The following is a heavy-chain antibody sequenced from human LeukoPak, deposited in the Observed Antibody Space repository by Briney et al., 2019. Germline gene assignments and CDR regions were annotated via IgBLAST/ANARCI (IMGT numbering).Heavy chain of an antibody. CDR1: GFTFSSYG. Sequence: GGSLRLSCAASGFTFSSYGMSWVRQAPGKGLRWVSAISGSGGSTYYADSVKGRFTISRDNSKNTLYLQMNSLRAEDTAVYYCARGHSGWYDYWGQGTLVTVSS. CDR2: ISGSGGST. J-gene: IGHJ4*02. CDR3: ARGHSGWYDY. D-gene: IGHD6-19*01. V-gene: IGHV3-23*01.